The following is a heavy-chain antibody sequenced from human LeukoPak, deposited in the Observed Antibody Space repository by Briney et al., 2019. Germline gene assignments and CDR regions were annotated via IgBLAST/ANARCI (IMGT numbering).Heavy chain of an antibody. CDR3: ARDAPTQQWLVPSRYYYYMDV. Sequence: PSETLSLTCTASGGSISSYYWSWIQQPAGKGLEWIGRIYTSGSTNYNPSLKSRVTMSVDTSKNQFSLKLSSVTAADTAVYYCARDAPTQQWLVPSRYYYYMDVWGKGTTVTVSS. CDR1: GGSISSYY. J-gene: IGHJ6*03. D-gene: IGHD6-19*01. CDR2: IYTSGST. V-gene: IGHV4-4*07.